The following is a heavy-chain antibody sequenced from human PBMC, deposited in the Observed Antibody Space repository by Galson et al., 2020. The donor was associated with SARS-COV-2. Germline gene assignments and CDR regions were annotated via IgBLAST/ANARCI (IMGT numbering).Heavy chain of an antibody. Sequence: ASETLSLTCTVSGASISSSGYYWSWIRQFPGKGLEWIGYVYHSGVTYYNPSLKSRVTMSVDTSKSQFSMRLTSVTAADTAVYYCARARGIAATVIDPWGQGALVTVSS. J-gene: IGHJ5*02. V-gene: IGHV4-31*03. CDR2: VYHSGVT. CDR1: GASISSSGYY. CDR3: ARARGIAATVIDP. D-gene: IGHD6-13*01.